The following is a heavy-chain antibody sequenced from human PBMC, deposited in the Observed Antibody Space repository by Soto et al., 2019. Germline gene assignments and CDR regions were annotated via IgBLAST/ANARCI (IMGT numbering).Heavy chain of an antibody. CDR1: GFTFSSYD. V-gene: IGHV3-13*04. J-gene: IGHJ6*02. CDR3: ARSPPGGYHYYSGLDV. D-gene: IGHD3-22*01. CDR2: IGTAGDT. Sequence: EVQLVESGGGLVQPGGSLRLSCAASGFTFSSYDMQWVRQATGKGLEWVSAIGTAGDTYYLGSVKGRFTISRENAKNSLYLQMNSLRAGDTAVYYCARSPPGGYHYYSGLDVWGQGTTVTVSS.